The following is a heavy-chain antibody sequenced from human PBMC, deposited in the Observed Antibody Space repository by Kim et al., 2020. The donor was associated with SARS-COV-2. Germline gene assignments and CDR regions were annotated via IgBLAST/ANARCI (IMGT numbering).Heavy chain of an antibody. Sequence: GGSLRLSCVASGFTFSSYWMHWVRQAPGKGLVWVSRVNSDGSSTSYADSVKGRFTISRDNARNTLYLQMNSLRVEDTAVYYCASVSTGDVWDKFDYWGQG. CDR1: GFTFSSYW. D-gene: IGHD3-16*01. J-gene: IGHJ4*02. CDR2: VNSDGSST. V-gene: IGHV3-74*01. CDR3: ASVSTGDVWDKFDY.